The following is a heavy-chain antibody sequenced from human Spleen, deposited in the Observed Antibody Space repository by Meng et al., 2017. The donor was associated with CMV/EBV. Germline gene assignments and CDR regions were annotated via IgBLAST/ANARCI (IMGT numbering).Heavy chain of an antibody. CDR2: IYSGGSST. CDR3: AKDYGSSGWSGPIDY. Sequence: GESLKISCAASGFTFSSYAMNWVRQAPGKGLEWVSVIYSGGSSTSYADSVKGRFTISRDNSKNTLYLQMNSLRAEDTAVYYCAKDYGSSGWSGPIDYWGQGTLVTVSS. CDR1: GFTFSSYA. D-gene: IGHD6-19*01. V-gene: IGHV3-23*03. J-gene: IGHJ4*02.